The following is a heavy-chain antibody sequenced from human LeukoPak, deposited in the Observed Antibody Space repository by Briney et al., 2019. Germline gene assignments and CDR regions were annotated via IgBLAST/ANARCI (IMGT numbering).Heavy chain of an antibody. Sequence: ASVKVSCKASGHTFTGYYMHWVRQAPGQGLEWMGWINPNSGGTNYAQKFQGRVTMTRDTSISTAYMELSRLRSDDTAVYYCARGPRDGWFGEFYYFDYWGQGTLVTVSS. J-gene: IGHJ4*02. CDR1: GHTFTGYY. D-gene: IGHD3-10*01. CDR3: ARGPRDGWFGEFYYFDY. CDR2: INPNSGGT. V-gene: IGHV1-2*02.